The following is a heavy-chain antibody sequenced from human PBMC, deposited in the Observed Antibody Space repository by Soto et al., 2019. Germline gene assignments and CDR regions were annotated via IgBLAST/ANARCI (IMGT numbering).Heavy chain of an antibody. CDR1: GYTFTSYG. Sequence: QVPLVQSGAEVKKPGASVKVSCKASGYTFTSYGISWVRQAPGQGLEWMGWISAYNGNTNYAQKLQGRVTMTTDTSTSTAYMELRSLRSDDTAVYYCARDPPGGYYDSSGYYTYNWFDPWGQGTLVTVSS. CDR3: ARDPPGGYYDSSGYYTYNWFDP. D-gene: IGHD3-22*01. J-gene: IGHJ5*02. V-gene: IGHV1-18*04. CDR2: ISAYNGNT.